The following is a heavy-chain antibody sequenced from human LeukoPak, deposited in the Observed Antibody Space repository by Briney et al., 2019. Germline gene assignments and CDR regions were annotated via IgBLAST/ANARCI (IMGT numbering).Heavy chain of an antibody. Sequence: SETLSLTCTVSGGSISSGSYYWSWIRRPAGKGLEWIGRIYTSGSTNYNPSLKSRVTISVDTSKNQFSLKLSSVTAADTAVYYCATSYCSSTSCYDSTFDYWGQGTLVTVSS. J-gene: IGHJ4*02. D-gene: IGHD2-2*01. CDR3: ATSYCSSTSCYDSTFDY. CDR2: IYTSGST. CDR1: GGSISSGSYY. V-gene: IGHV4-61*02.